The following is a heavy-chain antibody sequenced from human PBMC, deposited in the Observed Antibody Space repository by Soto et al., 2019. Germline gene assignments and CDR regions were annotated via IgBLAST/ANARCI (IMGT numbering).Heavy chain of an antibody. CDR3: ARASDFDYVWGSYRPFDY. CDR1: GGSISSYY. Sequence: QVQLQESGPGLVKPSETLSLTCTVSGGSISSYYWSWSRQPPGKGLECIGYIYYSGSTNYNHSLKSLVTISVDTSKNQVSLKLSSVTAADPAVYYCARASDFDYVWGSYRPFDYWGQGTLVTVSS. V-gene: IGHV4-59*01. CDR2: IYYSGST. J-gene: IGHJ4*02. D-gene: IGHD3-16*02.